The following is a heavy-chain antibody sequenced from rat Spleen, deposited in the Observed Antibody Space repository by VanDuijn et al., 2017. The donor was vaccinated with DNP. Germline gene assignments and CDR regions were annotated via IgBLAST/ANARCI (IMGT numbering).Heavy chain of an antibody. V-gene: IGHV5-58*01. CDR1: GFTFSTYW. Sequence: EVHLVETGGGLVQPGRSLKLSCVTAGFTFSTYWMYWIRQAPGKGLEWVATINTDGGYTYYPDSVKGRFTVSRDNAKSSLYLQMDSLRSEDMATYYCARGTLRLHAMDAWGQGTSVTVSS. CDR3: ARGTLRLHAMDA. D-gene: IGHD1-6*01. CDR2: INTDGGYT. J-gene: IGHJ4*01.